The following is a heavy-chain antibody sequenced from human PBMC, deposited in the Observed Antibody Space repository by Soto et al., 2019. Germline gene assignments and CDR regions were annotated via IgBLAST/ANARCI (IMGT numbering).Heavy chain of an antibody. CDR1: GFTFSSYG. CDR2: IWYDGSNK. Sequence: QVQLVESGGGVVQPGRSLRLSCAASGFTFSSYGMHWVRQAPGKGLEWVAVIWYDGSNKYYADSVKGRFTISRDNSKNTLYLQMNSLRAEDTAVYYWARDGYGSGSYYIDYWGQGTLVTVSS. CDR3: ARDGYGSGSYYIDY. D-gene: IGHD3-10*01. J-gene: IGHJ4*02. V-gene: IGHV3-33*01.